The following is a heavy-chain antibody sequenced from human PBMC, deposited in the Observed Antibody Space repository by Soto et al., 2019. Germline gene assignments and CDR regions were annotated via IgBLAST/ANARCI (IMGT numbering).Heavy chain of an antibody. Sequence: EVQLVESGGGLIQPGGSLRLSCAASGITVNTNYMSWVRQFPGKGLEWVSLIESGGSIYYADYVKGRFTISRDKFKNTLSLQMNSLRVEYTAVYYCASTTVWKDAFEIWGQGTLVSVSS. V-gene: IGHV3-53*01. CDR3: ASTTVWKDAFEI. CDR2: IESGGSI. D-gene: IGHD3-16*01. J-gene: IGHJ3*02. CDR1: GITVNTNY.